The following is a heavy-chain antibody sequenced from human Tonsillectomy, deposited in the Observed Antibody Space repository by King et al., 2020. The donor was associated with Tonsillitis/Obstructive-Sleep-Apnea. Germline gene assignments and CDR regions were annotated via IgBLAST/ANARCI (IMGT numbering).Heavy chain of an antibody. CDR1: GVTFSSYA. J-gene: IGHJ4*02. CDR3: ASLLTTVTTGARGDY. D-gene: IGHD4-17*01. CDR2: IIPIFGTA. Sequence: VQLVESGAEVKKPGSSVKVSCKAAGVTFSSYAISWVRQAPGQGLEWMGGIIPIFGTAQYAQKFQGRVTSTADESTSTAYMELSSLRSEDTAVYYCASLLTTVTTGARGDYWGQGTLVTVSS. V-gene: IGHV1-69*01.